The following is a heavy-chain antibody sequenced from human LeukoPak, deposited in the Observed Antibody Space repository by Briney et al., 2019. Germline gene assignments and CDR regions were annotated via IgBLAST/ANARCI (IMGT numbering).Heavy chain of an antibody. Sequence: ASVKVSCKASGFTFTSSAVQWVRQARGQRLEWIGWIVVGSGNTNYAQKFQERVTITRDMSTSTAYMELSSLRSEDTAVYYCAAGPQGQQLVYWLDPWGQGTLVTVSS. CDR3: AAGPQGQQLVYWLDP. V-gene: IGHV1-58*01. CDR2: IVVGSGNT. J-gene: IGHJ5*02. CDR1: GFTFTSSA. D-gene: IGHD6-13*01.